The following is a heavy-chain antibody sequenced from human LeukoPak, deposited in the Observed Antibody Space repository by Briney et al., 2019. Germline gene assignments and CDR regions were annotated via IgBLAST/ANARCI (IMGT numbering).Heavy chain of an antibody. D-gene: IGHD6-19*01. J-gene: IGHJ4*02. Sequence: GGSLRLSCAASGFTFSSYGMHWVRQAPGKGLEWVAVISYDGSNKYYADSVKGRFTISRDNSKNTLYLQMNSLRAEDTAVYYCARDSWYTSGYEFDYWGQGTLVTVSS. V-gene: IGHV3-30*03. CDR1: GFTFSSYG. CDR3: ARDSWYTSGYEFDY. CDR2: ISYDGSNK.